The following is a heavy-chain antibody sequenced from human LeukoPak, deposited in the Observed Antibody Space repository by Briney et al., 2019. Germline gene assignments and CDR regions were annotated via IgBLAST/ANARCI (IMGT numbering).Heavy chain of an antibody. J-gene: IGHJ4*02. CDR2: IYADDSTT. Sequence: AGESLKISCKGSVYSFTNYWIGWVRQMPGKGLEWMGLIYADDSTTRYRPSFQGQVTISADTSISTAYLQWNSLQASDSATYYCVCTMGSTTPFDYWGQGTLVTVSS. CDR1: VYSFTNYW. CDR3: VCTMGSTTPFDY. D-gene: IGHD1-1*01. V-gene: IGHV5-51*01.